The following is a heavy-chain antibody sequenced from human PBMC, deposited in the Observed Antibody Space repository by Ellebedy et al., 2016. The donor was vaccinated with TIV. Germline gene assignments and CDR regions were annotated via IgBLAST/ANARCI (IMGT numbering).Heavy chain of an antibody. Sequence: GESLKISCAVSGFTFSSYEMNWVRQAPGKGLEWVSYISGSASVTAYADSVKGRFTISRDNAKHSLYLQMNSLRAEDTAVYYCARVVSWGWFDPWGLGTLVTVSS. CDR2: ISGSASVT. CDR1: GFTFSSYE. CDR3: ARVVSWGWFDP. J-gene: IGHJ5*02. V-gene: IGHV3-48*03. D-gene: IGHD6-13*01.